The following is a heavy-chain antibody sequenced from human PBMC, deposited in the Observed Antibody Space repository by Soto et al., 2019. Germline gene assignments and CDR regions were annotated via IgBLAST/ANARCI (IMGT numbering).Heavy chain of an antibody. D-gene: IGHD1-26*01. V-gene: IGHV4-34*10. Sequence: SETLSLTCAVYGGSFSGYYWSWIRQPPGKGLEWIGEINHSGSTNYNPSLKSRVTMSVDTSKNQFYLNLSYVTAADTAVYYCARGATGVRAFDPWGQGTLVTVST. CDR3: ARGATGVRAFDP. CDR2: INHSGST. J-gene: IGHJ5*02. CDR1: GGSFSGYY.